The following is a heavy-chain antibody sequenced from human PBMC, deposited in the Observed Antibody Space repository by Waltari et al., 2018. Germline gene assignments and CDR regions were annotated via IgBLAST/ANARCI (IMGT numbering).Heavy chain of an antibody. CDR3: ARLEAEQWLGVY. CDR1: GINFRNHW. J-gene: IGHJ4*02. V-gene: IGHV3-74*01. CDR2: ISSDETGT. D-gene: IGHD6-19*01. Sequence: AASGINFRNHWMHWVRQAPGKGLVWISRISSDETGTDYADSVQGRFVISRDNARDTLYLQMNNLRAEDTALYYCARLEAEQWLGVYWGPGTLVTVSS.